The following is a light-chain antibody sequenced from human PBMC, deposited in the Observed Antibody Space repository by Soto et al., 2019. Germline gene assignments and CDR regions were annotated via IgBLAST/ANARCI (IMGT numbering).Light chain of an antibody. CDR2: IAS. V-gene: IGKV3-20*01. Sequence: EIVLTQSPGTLSLFPGERATLSCRATQSVNSDYLAWYQQKPGQAPRLLIYIASPRATGIPDRFSGSGSGTDFTLTISRLEPEDFAVYYCQQYGTSPWTFGQGTKVEIK. CDR1: QSVNSDY. CDR3: QQYGTSPWT. J-gene: IGKJ1*01.